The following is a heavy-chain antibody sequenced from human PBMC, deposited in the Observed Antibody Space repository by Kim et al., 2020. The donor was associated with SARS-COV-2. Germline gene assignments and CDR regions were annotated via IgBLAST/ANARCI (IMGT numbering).Heavy chain of an antibody. CDR3: ARDDYSVYYYYGMDV. V-gene: IGHV3-74*01. Sequence: DSVKGRFAIFRDNAKNTLYLQMSSLRAEDTAIYYCARDDYSVYYYYGMDVWGQGTTVTVSS. D-gene: IGHD4-4*01. J-gene: IGHJ6*02.